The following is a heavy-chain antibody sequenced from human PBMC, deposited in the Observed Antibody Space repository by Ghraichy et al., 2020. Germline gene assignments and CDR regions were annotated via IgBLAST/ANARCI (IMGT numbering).Heavy chain of an antibody. CDR3: ARRRPRYYYESSEAFDI. CDR1: GYTFTNYW. CDR2: IYPFDSDT. D-gene: IGHD3-22*01. Sequence: GESLNISCQGSGYTFTNYWIGWVRQIPGKCLEWMGVIYPFDSDTKYSPSFQGPVTISADKSISTAYLQWSSLKASDTAMYYCARRRPRYYYESSEAFDIWGQGTMVTISS. J-gene: IGHJ3*02. V-gene: IGHV5-51*01.